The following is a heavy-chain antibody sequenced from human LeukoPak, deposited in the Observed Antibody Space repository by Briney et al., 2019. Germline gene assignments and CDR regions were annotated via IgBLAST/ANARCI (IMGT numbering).Heavy chain of an antibody. V-gene: IGHV1-69*04. Sequence: SVKVSCKASGGTFNSYAIGWVRQAPGQGLEWMGRIIPILGIANYAQKFQGRVTITADKSTSTAYMELSSLRSEDTAVYYCARGLYPYYYGMDVWGQGTTVTVSS. J-gene: IGHJ6*02. CDR2: IIPILGIA. D-gene: IGHD2-2*02. CDR3: ARGLYPYYYGMDV. CDR1: GGTFNSYA.